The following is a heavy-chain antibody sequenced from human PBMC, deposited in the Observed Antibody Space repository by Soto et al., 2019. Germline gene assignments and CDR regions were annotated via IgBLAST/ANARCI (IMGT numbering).Heavy chain of an antibody. CDR3: ARTRYCSSTSCYRGLYYYGMDV. V-gene: IGHV3-48*02. D-gene: IGHD2-2*01. Sequence: GGSLRLSCAASGFTFSSYSMNWVRQAPGKGLEWVSYISSSSSTIYYADSVKGRFTISRDNAKNSLYLQMNSLRDEDTAAYYCARTRYCSSTSCYRGLYYYGMDVWGQGTTVTVSS. J-gene: IGHJ6*02. CDR2: ISSSSSTI. CDR1: GFTFSSYS.